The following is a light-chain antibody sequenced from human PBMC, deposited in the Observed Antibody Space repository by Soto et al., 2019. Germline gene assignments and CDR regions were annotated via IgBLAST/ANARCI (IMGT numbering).Light chain of an antibody. Sequence: DIQMTHSPSSLSASVGDRVTITCRASQTISSYLNWYQQKPGKGPKLLIYAASSLQSGVPSRFSGSRSGTEFTLTISSLQPEDFATYYCQQSFSFPRTFGQGTKVEIK. CDR3: QQSFSFPRT. V-gene: IGKV1-39*01. J-gene: IGKJ1*01. CDR1: QTISSY. CDR2: AAS.